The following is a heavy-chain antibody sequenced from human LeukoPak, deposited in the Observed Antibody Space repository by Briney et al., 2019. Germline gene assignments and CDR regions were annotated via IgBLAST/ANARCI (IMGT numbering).Heavy chain of an antibody. CDR1: GFTVSSNY. V-gene: IGHV3-66*01. CDR2: IYSGGST. J-gene: IGHJ4*02. Sequence: GGSLRLSCAASGFTVSSNYMSWVRQAPGKGLEWVSVIYSGGSTYYADSVKGRFTISRDNSKNTLYLQMNSLRAEDTAVYYCARDEPGYSNYDYWGRGTLVTVSS. D-gene: IGHD4-11*01. CDR3: ARDEPGYSNYDY.